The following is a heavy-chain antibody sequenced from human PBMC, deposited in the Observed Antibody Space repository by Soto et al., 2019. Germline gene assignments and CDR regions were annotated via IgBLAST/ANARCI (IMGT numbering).Heavy chain of an antibody. D-gene: IGHD6-13*01. CDR3: ATIPYSSSWAFGVDY. CDR2: IIPIFGTA. J-gene: IGHJ4*02. Sequence: QVQLVQSGAEVKKPGSSVKVSCKASGCTFSSYAISWVRQAPGQGLEWMGGIIPIFGTANYAQKFQGRVTITADESTSTAYMELSSLRSEDTAVYYCATIPYSSSWAFGVDYWGQGTLVTVSS. V-gene: IGHV1-69*01. CDR1: GCTFSSYA.